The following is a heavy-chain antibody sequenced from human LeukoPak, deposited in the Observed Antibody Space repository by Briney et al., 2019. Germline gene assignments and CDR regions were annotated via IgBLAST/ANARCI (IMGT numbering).Heavy chain of an antibody. CDR2: INPSGGST. V-gene: IGHV1-46*01. D-gene: IGHD2-21*02. CDR3: ARGFIVVVTAASYDLDY. Sequence: ASVKVSCKASGYTFTSYYMHWVRQAPGHGLEWMGIINPSGGSTSYAQKFQGRVTMTRDTSTSTVYMELSSLRSEDTAVYYCARGFIVVVTAASYDLDYWGQGTLVTVSS. J-gene: IGHJ4*02. CDR1: GYTFTSYY.